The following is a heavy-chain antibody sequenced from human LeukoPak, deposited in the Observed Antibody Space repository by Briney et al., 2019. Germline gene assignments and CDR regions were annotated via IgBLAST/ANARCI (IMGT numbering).Heavy chain of an antibody. CDR1: AFTFSNYW. D-gene: IGHD5-12*01. Sequence: PGGSLRLSCAASAFTFSNYWMNWVRQAPGKGLEWVANIKQDGSKKYYVDSVRGRFTISRDNAKNSLYLQMNSLRVDDTAVYYCAGELWLGSSRAFDIWGQGTMVTVSS. CDR3: AGELWLGSSRAFDI. CDR2: IKQDGSKK. J-gene: IGHJ3*02. V-gene: IGHV3-7*01.